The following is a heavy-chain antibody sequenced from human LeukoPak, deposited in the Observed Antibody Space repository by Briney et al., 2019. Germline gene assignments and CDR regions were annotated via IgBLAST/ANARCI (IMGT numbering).Heavy chain of an antibody. V-gene: IGHV3-33*01. J-gene: IGHJ6*02. D-gene: IGHD3-16*01. CDR1: GFTFSSYG. CDR3: ARDSYAGVSYYYYYYGMDV. CDR2: IWYDGSNK. Sequence: GRSLRLSCAASGFTFSSYGMHWVRQAPGKGLEWVAVIWYDGSNKYYADSVKGRFTISRDNSKNTLYLQMNSLRAEDTAVYYCARDSYAGVSYYYYYYGMDVWGQGTTVTVSS.